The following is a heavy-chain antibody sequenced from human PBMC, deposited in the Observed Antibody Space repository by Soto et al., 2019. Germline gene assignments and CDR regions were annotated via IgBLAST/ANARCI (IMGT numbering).Heavy chain of an antibody. Sequence: ASVEVSCKASGYHFSDYYIHWVRKAPGQGLEWLGWVSPKSCSTNDAQKFKAHDTISADQTISTAYLQWSSLKASDASRYYCATPKVGDGTSSYTWGQGTLDTLPT. D-gene: IGHD6-13*01. CDR3: ATPKVGDGTSSYT. CDR1: GYHFSDYY. CDR2: VSPKSCST. V-gene: IGHV1-2*02. J-gene: IGHJ4*02.